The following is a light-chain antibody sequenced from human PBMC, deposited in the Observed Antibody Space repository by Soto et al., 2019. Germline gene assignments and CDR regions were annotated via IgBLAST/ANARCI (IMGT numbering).Light chain of an antibody. CDR1: SSNIGAGYD. Sequence: VLTQPPSVSGAPGQRVTISCTGSSSNIGAGYDVHWYQQLPGTAPKLLLYNDNNRPSGVPDRISGSKSGTSASLAITGLQAEDEADYYCQSYDSSLSGYVFGTGTKLTVL. V-gene: IGLV1-40*01. J-gene: IGLJ1*01. CDR2: NDN. CDR3: QSYDSSLSGYV.